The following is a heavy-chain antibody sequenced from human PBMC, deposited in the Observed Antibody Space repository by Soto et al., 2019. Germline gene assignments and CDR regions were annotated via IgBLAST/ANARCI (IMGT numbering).Heavy chain of an antibody. J-gene: IGHJ4*02. CDR3: ARGPNWGYRFDS. V-gene: IGHV1-69*06. CDR2: LIPLFGTT. CDR1: GGTFSGHA. D-gene: IGHD7-27*01. Sequence: QVQLVQSGAEVKKPGSSVKVSCEASGGTFSGHAISWVRQAPGQGPEWMGGLIPLFGTTQHAQNFVARFTITADTSTSTAYMELTSLRLEATAIYYCARGPNWGYRFDSWGQGTLVTVSS.